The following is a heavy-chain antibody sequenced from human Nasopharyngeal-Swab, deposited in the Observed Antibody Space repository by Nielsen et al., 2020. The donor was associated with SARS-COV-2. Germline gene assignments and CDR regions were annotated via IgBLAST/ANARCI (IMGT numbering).Heavy chain of an antibody. Sequence: GESLKISCTTSGFTFGDYAMSWFRQAPGKGLEWVGFIRGKGYGGAPEYAASGKGRFTISRDGAESIAYLQMNSLETEDTGVYYCARSVGSFYGQGAFDIWGQGTMVTVSS. CDR2: IRGKGYGGAP. J-gene: IGHJ3*02. D-gene: IGHD1-26*01. V-gene: IGHV3-49*01. CDR1: GFTFGDYA. CDR3: ARSVGSFYGQGAFDI.